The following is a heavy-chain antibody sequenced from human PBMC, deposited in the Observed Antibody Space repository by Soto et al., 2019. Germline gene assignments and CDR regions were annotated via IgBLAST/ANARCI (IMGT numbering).Heavy chain of an antibody. CDR3: ARDRSASWYGRGYHYYGMDV. Sequence: QVQLVESGGGLVKPGGSLRLTCEASGFTFSDHYMSWIRQAPGKGLEWVSYISTSGSTIYNADSVEGRFTISRDNAKNSLYLQMNGLRAEDTAVYYCARDRSASWYGRGYHYYGMDVWGQGTTVTVTS. CDR2: ISTSGSTI. J-gene: IGHJ6*02. D-gene: IGHD6-13*01. V-gene: IGHV3-11*01. CDR1: GFTFSDHY.